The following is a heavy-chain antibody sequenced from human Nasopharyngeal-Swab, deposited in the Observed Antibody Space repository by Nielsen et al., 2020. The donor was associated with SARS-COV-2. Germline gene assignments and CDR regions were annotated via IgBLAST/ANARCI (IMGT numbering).Heavy chain of an antibody. CDR2: INTNTGNP. Sequence: SVNVSCKASGYTFTSYAMLWVRQAPGHGLEWMGWINTNTGNPTYAQGFTGRFVFSLDTSVSTAYLHISSLKAEDTAVYYCGRGDIVATIDWGVHFDYWGQGTLVNVYS. CDR1: GYTFTSYA. J-gene: IGHJ4*02. D-gene: IGHD5-12*01. CDR3: GRGDIVATIDWGVHFDY. V-gene: IGHV7-4-1*02.